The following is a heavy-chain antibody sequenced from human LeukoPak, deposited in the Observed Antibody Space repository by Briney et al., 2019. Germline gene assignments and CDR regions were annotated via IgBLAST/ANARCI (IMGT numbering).Heavy chain of an antibody. CDR2: INPNSGGT. D-gene: IGHD3-10*01. J-gene: IGHJ5*02. Sequence: ATSVKVSCKASGYTFTGYYMHWVRQAPGQGLEWMGWINPNSGGTNYAQMFQGRVTMTRDTSISTAFMELSRLRSDDTAVYYCATRITMVRGVIPLFDPWGQGTLVTVSS. CDR1: GYTFTGYY. CDR3: ATRITMVRGVIPLFDP. V-gene: IGHV1-2*02.